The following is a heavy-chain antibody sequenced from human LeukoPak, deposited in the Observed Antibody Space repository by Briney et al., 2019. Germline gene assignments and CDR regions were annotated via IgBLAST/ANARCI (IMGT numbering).Heavy chain of an antibody. CDR2: ISGSGGST. J-gene: IGHJ4*02. CDR3: ASIGYSSSWYPEDFDY. V-gene: IGHV3-23*01. CDR1: GFTFSSYA. D-gene: IGHD6-13*01. Sequence: GGSLRLSCAASGFTFSSYAMSWVRQAPGKGLEWVSAISGSGGSTYYADSVKGRFTISRDNSKNTLYLQMNSLRAEDTAVYYCASIGYSSSWYPEDFDYWGQGTLVTVSS.